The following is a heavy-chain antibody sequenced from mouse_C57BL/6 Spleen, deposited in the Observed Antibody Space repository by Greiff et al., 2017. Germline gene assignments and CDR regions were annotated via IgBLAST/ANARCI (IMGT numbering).Heavy chain of an antibody. CDR2: IRNKANGYTT. Sequence: EVQGVESGGGLVQPGGSLSLSCAASGFTFTDYYMSWVRQPPGKALEWLGFIRNKANGYTTEYSASVKGRFTISRDNSQSILYLQMNALRAEERATYYCARYNPWRYYFDYWGQGTTLTVSS. CDR1: GFTFTDYY. J-gene: IGHJ2*01. V-gene: IGHV7-3*01. CDR3: ARYNPWRYYFDY.